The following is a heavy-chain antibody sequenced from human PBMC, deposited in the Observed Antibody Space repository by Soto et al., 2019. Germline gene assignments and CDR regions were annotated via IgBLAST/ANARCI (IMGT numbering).Heavy chain of an antibody. CDR3: ARGNWNYYYGFDV. V-gene: IGHV3-7*01. J-gene: IGHJ6*02. Sequence: GGSLRLSCAASEFTFDKYYMTWVRQAPGKGPEWVANIKPDGSEQYYVDSVKGRFAISRDNANNSLYLQMNSLRAEDTAVYFCARGNWNYYYGFDVWGQGTTVTVSS. CDR1: EFTFDKYY. D-gene: IGHD1-20*01. CDR2: IKPDGSEQ.